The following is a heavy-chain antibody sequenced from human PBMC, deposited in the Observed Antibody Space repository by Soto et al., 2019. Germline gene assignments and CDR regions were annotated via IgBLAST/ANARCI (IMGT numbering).Heavy chain of an antibody. CDR2: ISYDGSKI. Sequence: GGSLRLSCAASGFTFSSHAMHWVRQAPGRGLEWVAVISYDGSKIKYADSVKGRLTISRDNPKNTLYLQMDSLRAEDTAVYYCAREGGGVGATSGLSAFDIWGQGTMVTVSS. CDR1: GFTFSSHA. J-gene: IGHJ3*02. CDR3: AREGGGVGATSGLSAFDI. V-gene: IGHV3-30-3*01. D-gene: IGHD1-26*01.